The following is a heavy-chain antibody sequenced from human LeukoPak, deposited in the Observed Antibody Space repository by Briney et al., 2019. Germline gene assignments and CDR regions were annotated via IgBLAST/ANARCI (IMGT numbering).Heavy chain of an antibody. CDR2: ISWDAGST. Sequence: HPGGSLRLSCAASGFTFDDYTMHWVRQTPGKGLEWVSLISWDAGSTYYADSVKGRFTISRDNSKNSLYLQMNSLRTEDTALYYCAKDSRRCCSGGSCYLNWGQGTLVTVSS. J-gene: IGHJ4*02. V-gene: IGHV3-43*01. CDR1: GFTFDDYT. CDR3: AKDSRRCCSGGSCYLN. D-gene: IGHD2-15*01.